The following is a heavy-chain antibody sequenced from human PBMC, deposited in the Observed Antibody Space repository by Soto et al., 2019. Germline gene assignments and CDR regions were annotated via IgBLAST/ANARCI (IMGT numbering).Heavy chain of an antibody. V-gene: IGHV4-39*01. Sequence: SETLSLTCAVSGGSISSGGYSWGWIRQPPGKGLEWIGSIYYSGSTYYNPSLKSRVTISVDTSKNQFSLKLSSVTAADTAVYYCATQPGVYSSSPLVYYYYYGMDVWGQGTTVTVSS. CDR2: IYYSGST. CDR3: ATQPGVYSSSPLVYYYYYGMDV. J-gene: IGHJ6*02. CDR1: GGSISSGGYS. D-gene: IGHD6-6*01.